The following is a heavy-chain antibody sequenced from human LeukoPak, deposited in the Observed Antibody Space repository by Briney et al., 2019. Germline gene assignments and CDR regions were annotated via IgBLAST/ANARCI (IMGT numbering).Heavy chain of an antibody. CDR3: VRQQTPHGNFDY. CDR1: GFTFSNHA. Sequence: GGSLRLSCATSGFTFSNHAMHWVRQATGKGLEWVSAIGTAGDTFYPGSVKGRFTISRENARNSLSLQMNSLRAEDTAVYYCVRQQTPHGNFDYWGQGTLVTVSS. D-gene: IGHD1-26*01. J-gene: IGHJ4*02. CDR2: IGTAGDT. V-gene: IGHV3-13*01.